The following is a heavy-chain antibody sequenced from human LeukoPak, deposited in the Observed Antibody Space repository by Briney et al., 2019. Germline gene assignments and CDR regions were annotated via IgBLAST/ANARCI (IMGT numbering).Heavy chain of an antibody. CDR3: AKDYDYGDYAVDY. CDR1: GFTFSSYS. V-gene: IGHV3-21*01. CDR2: ISSSSSYI. Sequence: PGGSLRLSCAASGFTFSSYSMTWVRQAPGKGLEWVSSISSSSSYIYYADSVKGRFTISRDNAKNSLYLQMNSLRAEDTAVYYCAKDYDYGDYAVDYWGQGTLVTVSS. J-gene: IGHJ4*02. D-gene: IGHD4-17*01.